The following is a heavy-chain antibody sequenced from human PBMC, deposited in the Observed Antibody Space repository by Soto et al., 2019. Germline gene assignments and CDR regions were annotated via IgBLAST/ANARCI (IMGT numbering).Heavy chain of an antibody. D-gene: IGHD3-10*01. CDR3: ATFPPEGRTATPRGDDAFDI. CDR1: GGSFSGYY. CDR2: INPSGSP. V-gene: IGHV4-34*02. Sequence: QLHLEQRGAGLLKPSETLSLTCDVYGGSFSGYYWSWIRQAPGKGLEWIVEINPSGSPNYNPSLQSRVSVSVDTSKTHFSQKLNSVTAADTAVYYCATFPPEGRTATPRGDDAFDIWGQGTLVTVSS. J-gene: IGHJ3*02.